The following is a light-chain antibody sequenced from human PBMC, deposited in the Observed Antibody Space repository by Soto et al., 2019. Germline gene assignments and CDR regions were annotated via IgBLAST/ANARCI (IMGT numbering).Light chain of an antibody. J-gene: IGKJ4*01. V-gene: IGKV3-20*01. CDR3: QKCKVAPFT. Sequence: EIVLTQSPGTLYLSPGERATLSCRASQSVSSSYLAWYQQKHGQAPRLIIYGASTRATGIPARFSGSGSGTEFTLTISSLQPEDVATYYCQKCKVAPFTFGGGTKVDI. CDR1: QSVSSSY. CDR2: GAS.